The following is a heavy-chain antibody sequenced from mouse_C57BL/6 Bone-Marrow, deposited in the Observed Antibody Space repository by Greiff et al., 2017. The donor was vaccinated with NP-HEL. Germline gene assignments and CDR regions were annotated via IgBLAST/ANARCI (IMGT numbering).Heavy chain of an antibody. J-gene: IGHJ4*01. CDR1: GYAFSSYW. V-gene: IGHV1-80*01. CDR2: IYPGDGDT. D-gene: IGHD1-1*01. Sequence: VQLQQSGAELVKPGASVKISCKASGYAFSSYWMNWVKERPGKGLEWIGQIYPGDGDTKYNGKFTGKATLTADKSYSPAYMQVSSQTSEDTAVYFGARGDYGSSRFGYAMDYWGQGTSVTVSS. CDR3: ARGDYGSSRFGYAMDY.